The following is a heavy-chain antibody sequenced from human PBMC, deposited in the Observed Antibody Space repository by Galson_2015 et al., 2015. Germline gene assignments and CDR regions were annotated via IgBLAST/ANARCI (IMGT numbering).Heavy chain of an antibody. Sequence: SLRLSCAASGFTVSSNYMSWVRQAPGKGLEWVSVIYSGGSTYYADSVKGRFTISRDNSKNTLYLQMNSLRAEDTAVYYCARGVYSSGWYVGLDYWGQGTLVTVSS. J-gene: IGHJ4*02. D-gene: IGHD6-19*01. CDR1: GFTVSSNY. CDR3: ARGVYSSGWYVGLDY. CDR2: IYSGGST. V-gene: IGHV3-53*01.